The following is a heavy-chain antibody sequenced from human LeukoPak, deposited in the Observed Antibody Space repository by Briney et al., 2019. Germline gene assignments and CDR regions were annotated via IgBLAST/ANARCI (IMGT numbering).Heavy chain of an antibody. CDR1: GFTFSSAW. J-gene: IGHJ4*02. CDR3: ADLGSRD. V-gene: IGHV3-7*01. D-gene: IGHD3-16*01. Sequence: GGSLRLSCAASGFTFSSAWMTWVRQAPGKGLEWVATIKDDGSDRYYVDSVKGRFTISRDNAKKSLWLQMNSLRVEDTAMYYCADLGSRDWGQGTLVTVSS. CDR2: IKDDGSDR.